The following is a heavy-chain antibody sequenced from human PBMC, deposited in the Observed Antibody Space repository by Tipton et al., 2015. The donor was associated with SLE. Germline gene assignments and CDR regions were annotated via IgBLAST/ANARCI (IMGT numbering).Heavy chain of an antibody. CDR1: GFTFSSYA. CDR2: IYSGGSCT. CDR3: ARVPMATMKAFDI. V-gene: IGHV3-23*03. Sequence: SLRLSCAASGFTFSSYAMSWVRQAPGKGLEWVSVIYSGGSCTYYADSVKGRFTISRDNSKNTLYLQMSSLRAEDTAVYYCARVPMATMKAFDIWGQGTMVTVSS. D-gene: IGHD5-24*01. J-gene: IGHJ3*02.